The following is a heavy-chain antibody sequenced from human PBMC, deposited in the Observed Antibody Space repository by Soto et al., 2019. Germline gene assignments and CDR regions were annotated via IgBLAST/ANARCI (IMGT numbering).Heavy chain of an antibody. CDR3: ASAGISAPGYY. J-gene: IGHJ4*02. CDR2: INHSGST. V-gene: IGHV4-34*01. CDR1: GGSFGGYY. Sequence: SETLSLTCAVYGGSFGGYYWSWIRQPPGKGLEWIGEINHSGSTNYNPSLKSRVTISVDTSKNQFSLKLSSVTAADTAVYYCASAGISAPGYYWGQGTLVTVSS.